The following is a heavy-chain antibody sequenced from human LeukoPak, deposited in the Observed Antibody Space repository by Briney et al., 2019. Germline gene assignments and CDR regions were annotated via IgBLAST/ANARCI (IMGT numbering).Heavy chain of an antibody. J-gene: IGHJ4*02. V-gene: IGHV3-23*01. CDR2: ISVSGVST. CDR1: GFTFSSYA. D-gene: IGHD4-17*01. CDR3: ARDPYGDYVFDY. Sequence: GGFLRLTCAASGFTFSSYAMSWVRQAPGTGLEWVSGISVSGVSTYYADSVKGRFTISRDNSKNTLYLQMYSLRAEDTALYYCARDPYGDYVFDYWGQGTLVTVSS.